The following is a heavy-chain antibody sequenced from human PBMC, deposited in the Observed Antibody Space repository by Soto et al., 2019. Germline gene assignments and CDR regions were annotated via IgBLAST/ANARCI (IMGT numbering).Heavy chain of an antibody. Sequence: QVQLVQSGAEVKKPGASVKVSCKTSGYTFTSYGVSWVRQAPGQGLEWMGWISPYTYNTNDAQKCQGRVTMTTDTSTSTAYMELRSLRSDDTAVYYCARDLRGNSYYFDYWGQGTLITVSS. V-gene: IGHV1-18*04. D-gene: IGHD2-21*01. CDR3: ARDLRGNSYYFDY. CDR2: ISPYTYNT. J-gene: IGHJ4*02. CDR1: GYTFTSYG.